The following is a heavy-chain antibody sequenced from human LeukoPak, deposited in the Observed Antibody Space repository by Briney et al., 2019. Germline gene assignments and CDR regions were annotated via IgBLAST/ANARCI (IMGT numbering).Heavy chain of an antibody. D-gene: IGHD1-26*01. V-gene: IGHV3-23*01. Sequence: GGSLRLSCAASGFTFSSYAMSWVRQAPGEGLEWVSAISGSGGSTYYADSVKGRFTISRDNSKNTLYLQMNSLRAEDTAVYYCAKAFGSRWELLTLDAFDIWGQGTMVTVSS. CDR2: ISGSGGST. CDR3: AKAFGSRWELLTLDAFDI. CDR1: GFTFSSYA. J-gene: IGHJ3*02.